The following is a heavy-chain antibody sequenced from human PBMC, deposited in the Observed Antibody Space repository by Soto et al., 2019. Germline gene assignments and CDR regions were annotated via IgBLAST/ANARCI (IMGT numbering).Heavy chain of an antibody. CDR2: IIPIIGTA. J-gene: IGHJ5*02. CDR1: GYTFTSYV. D-gene: IGHD3-3*01. Sequence: SVKVSCKASGYTFTSYVIIWVLQAPGQGLDWMGGIIPIIGTANYAQKLQGRVTITTDESTSTAYMELSSLRSEDTAVYYCARSEGYYDFWSGYLNWFDPWGQGTLVTVSS. V-gene: IGHV1-69*05. CDR3: ARSEGYYDFWSGYLNWFDP.